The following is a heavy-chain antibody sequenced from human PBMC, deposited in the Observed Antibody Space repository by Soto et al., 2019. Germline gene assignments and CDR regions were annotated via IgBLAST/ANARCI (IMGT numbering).Heavy chain of an antibody. CDR2: IKSKTDGGAT. J-gene: IGHJ4*02. Sequence: GGSLRLSCAASGFTFKSAWMSWVRQAPGKGLEWLGRIKSKTDGGATDYAVPVKGRLTISRDDSRNTVYLQMNSLKIEDTAVYYCTTDPRHWGQGTLVTVSS. CDR1: GFTFKSAW. V-gene: IGHV3-15*01. CDR3: TTDPRH.